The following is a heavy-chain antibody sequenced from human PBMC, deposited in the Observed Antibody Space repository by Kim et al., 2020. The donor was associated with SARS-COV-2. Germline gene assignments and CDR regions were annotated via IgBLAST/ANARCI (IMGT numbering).Heavy chain of an antibody. V-gene: IGHV4-39*01. CDR2: IYYSGST. J-gene: IGHJ6*02. Sequence: SETLSLTCTVSGGSISSSSYYWGWIRQPPGKGLEWIGSIYYSGSTYYNPSLKSRVTISVDTSKNQFSLKLSSVTAADTAVYYCARHRLSSSYGMDVWGQGTTVTVSS. CDR3: ARHRLSSSYGMDV. CDR1: GGSISSSSYY. D-gene: IGHD6-13*01.